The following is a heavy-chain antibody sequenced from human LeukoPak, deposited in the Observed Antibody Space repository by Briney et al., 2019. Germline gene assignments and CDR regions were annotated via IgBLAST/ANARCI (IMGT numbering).Heavy chain of an antibody. CDR2: LHTSGST. Sequence: PSQTLSLTCTVSGGSISSGNYYWSWIRQPAGKGLEWIGRLHTSGSTNYNPPLKSRLTISVDRSKNQFSLKLSSVTAADAAVYYCAGLSGYFYHYMDVWGKGTTVTVSS. J-gene: IGHJ6*03. V-gene: IGHV4-61*02. CDR1: GGSISSGNYY. CDR3: AGLSGYFYHYMDV.